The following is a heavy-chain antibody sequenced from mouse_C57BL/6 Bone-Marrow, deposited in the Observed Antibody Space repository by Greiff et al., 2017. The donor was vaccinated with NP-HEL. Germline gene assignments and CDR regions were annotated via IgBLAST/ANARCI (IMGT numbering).Heavy chain of an antibody. CDR2: IYPGDGDT. Sequence: QVQLQQSGPELVKPGASVTISCKASGYAFSSSWMNWVKQRPGKGLEWIGRIYPGDGDTNYNGKFKGKATLTADKSSSTAYMQLSSLTSEDSAVYFCARSRGLPAYWGQGTLVTVSA. CDR3: ARSRGLPAY. J-gene: IGHJ3*01. D-gene: IGHD2-4*01. V-gene: IGHV1-82*01. CDR1: GYAFSSSW.